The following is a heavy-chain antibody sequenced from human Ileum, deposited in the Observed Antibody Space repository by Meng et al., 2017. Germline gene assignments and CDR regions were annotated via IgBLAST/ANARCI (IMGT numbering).Heavy chain of an antibody. V-gene: IGHV4-4*02. Sequence: QVQLQESGPGLVKPSGTLSLTCAVAGGSISSSIWWSWVRQPPEKGLEWIGEIHHSGTNNYRPSLKSRLTISVDKSKNQCSLKLKAVTAADTAVYFCARGVVSGSHYNTYWGQGILVTVSS. D-gene: IGHD3-10*01. CDR3: ARGVVSGSHYNTY. CDR2: IHHSGTN. CDR1: GGSISSSIW. J-gene: IGHJ4*02.